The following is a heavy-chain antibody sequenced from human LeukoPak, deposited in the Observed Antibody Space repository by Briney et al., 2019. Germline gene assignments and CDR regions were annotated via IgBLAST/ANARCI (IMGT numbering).Heavy chain of an antibody. CDR2: ISSSSSYI. J-gene: IGHJ4*02. D-gene: IGHD2-21*02. CDR3: ARDGLVVTASID. V-gene: IGHV3-21*01. Sequence: GGSLRLSCAASGFTFSSYSMNWVRQAPGKGLEWVSSISSSSSYIYYADSVKGRFTISRDNAKNSLYLQMNSLRAEDTAVYYCARDGLVVTASIDWGQGTLVTVSS. CDR1: GFTFSSYS.